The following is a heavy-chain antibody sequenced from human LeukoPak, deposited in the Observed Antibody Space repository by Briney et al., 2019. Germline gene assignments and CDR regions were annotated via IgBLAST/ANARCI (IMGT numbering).Heavy chain of an antibody. V-gene: IGHV5-51*01. CDR1: GYTFTSYW. J-gene: IGHJ6*03. CDR2: IYPGDSDT. D-gene: IGHD2-8*01. Sequence: PGESLKISCKGSGYTFTSYWIGWVRQMPGKGLEWMGSIYPGDSDTRYSPSFQGQVTISADKSINTAYVRWSSLKASDTAMYYCARPKYGDYYYMDVWGKGTTVTVSS. CDR3: ARPKYGDYYYMDV.